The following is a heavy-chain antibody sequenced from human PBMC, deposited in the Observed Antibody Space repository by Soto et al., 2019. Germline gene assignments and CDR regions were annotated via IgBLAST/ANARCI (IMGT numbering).Heavy chain of an antibody. V-gene: IGHV1-69*12. J-gene: IGHJ6*02. CDR1: GGTFSSYA. CDR2: IIPIFGTA. D-gene: IGHD2-2*01. Sequence: QVQLVQSGAEVKKPGSSVKVSCKASGGTFSSYAISWVRQAPGQGLEWMGGIIPIFGTANYAQKFQGRVTITADESTSTAYMELSSLRSEDTAVYYCARDSYSADIVLVPAAQGYYYYGMDVWGQGTTVTVSS. CDR3: ARDSYSADIVLVPAAQGYYYYGMDV.